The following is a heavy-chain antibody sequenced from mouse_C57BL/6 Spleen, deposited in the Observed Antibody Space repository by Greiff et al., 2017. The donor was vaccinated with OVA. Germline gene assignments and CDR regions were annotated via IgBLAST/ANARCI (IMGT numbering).Heavy chain of an antibody. Sequence: VQLKQSGPGLAKPSQTLSLTCSVTGYSITSDYWNWIRKFPGNKLEYMGYISYSGSTYYNPSLKSRISITRDTSKNQYYLQLNSVTTEDTATYYCARSYGYDEGWYFDVWGTGTTVTVSS. J-gene: IGHJ1*03. D-gene: IGHD2-2*01. CDR2: ISYSGST. CDR1: GYSITSDY. V-gene: IGHV3-8*01. CDR3: ARSYGYDEGWYFDV.